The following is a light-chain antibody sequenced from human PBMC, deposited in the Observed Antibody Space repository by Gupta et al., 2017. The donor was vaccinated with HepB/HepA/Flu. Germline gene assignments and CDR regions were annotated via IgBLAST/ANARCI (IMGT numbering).Light chain of an antibody. CDR1: QSVSSSY. CDR2: GAS. CDR3: QQYGSSPWT. Sequence: EIVLTQSPGTLSLSPGEGATLSCRATQSVSSSYLAWYHQRPGQAPRLLIYGASSRATGISDRCSGSGSGTDFTLTISRLEPDDSAMYYCQQYGSSPWTFGQGTKVESK. V-gene: IGKV3-20*01. J-gene: IGKJ1*01.